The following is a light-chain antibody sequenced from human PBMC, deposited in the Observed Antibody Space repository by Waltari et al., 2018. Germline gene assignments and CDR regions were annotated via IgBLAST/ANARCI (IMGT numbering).Light chain of an antibody. Sequence: DIQMTQSPSSVSAAVGDSVHITCRASPGISTWLAWFQQKPGKAPKLLIYAASSLQSGVPSRFSGSGSGTDFTLTINSLQPDDFATYYCQQANSLPVTFGGGTKVEIK. CDR1: PGISTW. J-gene: IGKJ4*01. CDR2: AAS. V-gene: IGKV1-12*01. CDR3: QQANSLPVT.